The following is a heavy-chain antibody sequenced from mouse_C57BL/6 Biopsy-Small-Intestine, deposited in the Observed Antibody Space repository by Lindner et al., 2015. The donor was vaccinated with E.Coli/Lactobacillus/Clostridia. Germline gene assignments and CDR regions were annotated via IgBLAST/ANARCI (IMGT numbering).Heavy chain of an antibody. Sequence: VQLQESGAELMKPGASVKLSCKATGYTFTGYWIEWVKQRPGQGLEWIGVINPGSGNINYNEKFKGKATLTADKSSSSVYMQLSSLTSEDSAVYFCARSLTFDYWGQGTTLTVSS. CDR1: GYTFTGYW. CDR2: INPGSGNI. J-gene: IGHJ2*01. V-gene: IGHV1-54*01. CDR3: ARSLTFDY.